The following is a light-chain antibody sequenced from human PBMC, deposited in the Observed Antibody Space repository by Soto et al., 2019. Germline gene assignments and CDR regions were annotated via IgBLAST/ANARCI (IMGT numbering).Light chain of an antibody. CDR1: NSDVGIYDF. Sequence: QSALTQPASVSGTPGQSITISCTGSNSDVGIYDFVSWYLQYPGKAPKVIIFEGTKRPSGVSDRFSGSKSGNTASLTISGLQTEDESDYYCCSYAGSRTYVFGPGTKLTVL. V-gene: IGLV2-23*01. J-gene: IGLJ1*01. CDR3: CSYAGSRTYV. CDR2: EGT.